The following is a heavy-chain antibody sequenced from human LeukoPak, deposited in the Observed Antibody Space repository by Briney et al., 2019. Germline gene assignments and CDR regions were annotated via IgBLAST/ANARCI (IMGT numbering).Heavy chain of an antibody. V-gene: IGHV3-73*01. J-gene: IGHJ6*02. CDR2: VRSKANSYAT. CDR1: GFTFSGSA. Sequence: PGGSLKLSCAASGFTFSGSAMHWVRQASGKGLGWVGRVRSKANSYATAYAASVKGRFTISRDDSKNTAYLQMNSLKTEDTAVYYCTRHEDRVGSYGMDVWGQGTTVTVSS. CDR3: TRHEDRVGSYGMDV.